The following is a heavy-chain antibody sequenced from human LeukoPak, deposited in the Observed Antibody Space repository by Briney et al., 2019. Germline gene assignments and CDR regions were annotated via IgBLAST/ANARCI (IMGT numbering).Heavy chain of an antibody. CDR3: ARGVRYFDWLFDY. CDR2: ISSSSSYT. J-gene: IGHJ4*02. CDR1: GFTFSSYS. V-gene: IGHV3-21*01. Sequence: GGSLRLSCAASGFTFSSYSMNWVRQAPGKGLEWVSSISSSSSYTYYADSVKGRFTISRDNAKNSLYLQMNSLRAEDTAVYYCARGVRYFDWLFDYWGQGTLVTVSS. D-gene: IGHD3-9*01.